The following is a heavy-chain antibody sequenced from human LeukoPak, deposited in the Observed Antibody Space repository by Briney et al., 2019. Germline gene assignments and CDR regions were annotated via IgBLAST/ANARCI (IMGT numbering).Heavy chain of an antibody. CDR2: VKQDGSEK. D-gene: IGHD2-21*02. J-gene: IGHJ3*02. V-gene: IGHV3-7*01. CDR1: GFTFSSYW. Sequence: GGSLRLSCAASGFTFSSYWMSWVRQAPGKGLEWVANVKQDGSEKYYMDSVKGRFTISRDNAKNSLYLQMNSLRAEDTAVYYCARGFGCGGDCYYLDAFDIWGQGTMVTVSS. CDR3: ARGFGCGGDCYYLDAFDI.